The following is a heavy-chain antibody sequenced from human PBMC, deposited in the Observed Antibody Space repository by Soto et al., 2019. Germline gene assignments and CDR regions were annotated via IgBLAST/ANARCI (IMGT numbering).Heavy chain of an antibody. D-gene: IGHD6-19*01. J-gene: IGHJ6*02. CDR1: GGSISSSNW. Sequence: PSETLSLTCAVSGGSISSSNWWSWVRQPPGKGPEWIGEIYHSGSTNYNPSLKSRVTISVDKSKNQFSLKLSSVTAADTAVYYCARAGRIAVAGYYYYYGMDVWGQGTTVTVSS. V-gene: IGHV4-4*02. CDR3: ARAGRIAVAGYYYYYGMDV. CDR2: IYHSGST.